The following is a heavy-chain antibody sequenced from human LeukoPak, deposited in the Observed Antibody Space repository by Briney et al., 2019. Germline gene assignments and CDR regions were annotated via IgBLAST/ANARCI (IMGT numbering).Heavy chain of an antibody. Sequence: PGRSLRLSCAASGFTFSSYAMHWVRQAPGKGLEWVAVISYDGSNKYYADSVKGRFTISRDNSKNTLYLQMNSLRAEDTAVYYCARGVYSGYEKDYYYYYGMDVWGKGTTVTVSS. CDR2: ISYDGSNK. V-gene: IGHV3-30*04. CDR1: GFTFSSYA. J-gene: IGHJ6*04. D-gene: IGHD5-12*01. CDR3: ARGVYSGYEKDYYYYYGMDV.